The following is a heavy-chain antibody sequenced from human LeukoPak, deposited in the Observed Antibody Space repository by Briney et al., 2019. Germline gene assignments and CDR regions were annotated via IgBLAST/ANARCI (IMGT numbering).Heavy chain of an antibody. CDR1: GGSISRSSYY. V-gene: IGHV4-39*02. Sequence: SETLSLTCTVSGGSISRSSYYWGWIRQTPGKGPEWIGSIYYGGSTYYNPSLKSRVTISVDTSKNQFSLKLSSVTAADTAVYYCARDGGYDYKGFDYWGQGTLVTVSS. CDR2: IYYGGST. D-gene: IGHD5-12*01. CDR3: ARDGGYDYKGFDY. J-gene: IGHJ4*02.